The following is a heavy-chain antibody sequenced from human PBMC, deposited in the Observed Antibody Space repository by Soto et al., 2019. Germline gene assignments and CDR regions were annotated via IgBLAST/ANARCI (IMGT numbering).Heavy chain of an antibody. Sequence: GGSLRLSCAASGFTFSDHYMDWVRQAPGKGLEWVGRTRDKAHSHTTEYAASVKGRFTISRDDSKNSLYLQMNSLKTEDTAVYYCARDSPLAPNSYYYDRSAPPDYWGQGTLVTVSS. CDR2: TRDKAHSHTT. J-gene: IGHJ4*02. V-gene: IGHV3-72*01. CDR3: ARDSPLAPNSYYYDRSAPPDY. D-gene: IGHD3-22*01. CDR1: GFTFSDHY.